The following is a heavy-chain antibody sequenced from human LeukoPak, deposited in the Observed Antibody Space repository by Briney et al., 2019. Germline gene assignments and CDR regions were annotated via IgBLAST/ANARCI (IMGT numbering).Heavy chain of an antibody. D-gene: IGHD4-17*01. J-gene: IGHJ3*02. CDR1: GFTFDDYA. Sequence: PGRSLRLSCAASGFTFDDYAMHWVRQAPGKGLEWVSGISWNSGSIGYADSVNGRFTISRDNAKNSLYLQMNSLRAEDTALYYCAKANYVVYAFDIWGQGTMVTVSS. CDR2: ISWNSGSI. V-gene: IGHV3-9*01. CDR3: AKANYVVYAFDI.